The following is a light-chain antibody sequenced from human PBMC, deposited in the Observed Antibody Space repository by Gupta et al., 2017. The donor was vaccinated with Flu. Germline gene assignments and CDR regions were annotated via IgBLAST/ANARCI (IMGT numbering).Light chain of an antibody. CDR2: EVS. CDR3: DSYTSHRGLI. V-gene: IGLV2-14*01. CDR1: SSDIGTYNY. J-gene: IGLJ2*01. Sequence: QSALTKPASVSGSPGQSITISCTGTSSDIGTYNYVSWYQHHPDKAPKLLIYEVSNRPSGVSIRFSGSKSGNTASLTISVLQAEDEADYYCDSYTSHRGLIFGGGTKLTVL.